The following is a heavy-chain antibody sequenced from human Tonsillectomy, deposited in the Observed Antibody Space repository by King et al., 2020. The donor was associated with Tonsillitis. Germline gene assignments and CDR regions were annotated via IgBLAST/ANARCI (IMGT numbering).Heavy chain of an antibody. V-gene: IGHV3-43*01. J-gene: IGHJ3*01. CDR2: ISWDGGRA. CDR1: GFTFDDYT. Sequence: VQLVESGGVVVQPGGSLRVSCAASGFTFDDYTMHWVRQAPGKGLEWVSLISWDGGRAFYLDSVKGRFTISRDNSKNSLYLQMNSLRTEDTALYYCATFLRGYSGYEDSTFDLWGQGTMVTVSS. D-gene: IGHD5-12*01. CDR3: ATFLRGYSGYEDSTFDL.